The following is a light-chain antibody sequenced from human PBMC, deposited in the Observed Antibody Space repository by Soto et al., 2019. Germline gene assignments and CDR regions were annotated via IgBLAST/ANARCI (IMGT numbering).Light chain of an antibody. V-gene: IGLV2-23*02. CDR3: CSYAGSSTFYV. J-gene: IGLJ1*01. Sequence: QSVLPQPAPVSGSPGQSSTISCPGTSSDVGSYNLVSWYQQHPGKAPKLMIYEVSKRPSGVSNRFSGSKSGNTASLTISGLQAEDEADYYCCSYAGSSTFYVFGTGTKVTVL. CDR1: SSDVGSYNL. CDR2: EVS.